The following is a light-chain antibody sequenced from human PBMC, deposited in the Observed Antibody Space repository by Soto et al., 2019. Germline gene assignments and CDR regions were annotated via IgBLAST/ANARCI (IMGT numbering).Light chain of an antibody. J-gene: IGKJ5*01. CDR2: AAS. Sequence: DIQMTQSPSTLSASVGDRVTITCRASQSISSYLNWYKQKPGKAPKLLIYAASSLQSGVPSRFSGSGSGTDFTLTIRSLKPEDFATEYCQQSYSTLTCGQGTRLEIK. CDR3: QQSYSTLT. V-gene: IGKV1-39*01. CDR1: QSISSY.